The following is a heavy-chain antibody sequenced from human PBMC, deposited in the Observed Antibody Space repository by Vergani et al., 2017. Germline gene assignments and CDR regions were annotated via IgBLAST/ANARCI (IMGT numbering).Heavy chain of an antibody. CDR2: VYYTGST. V-gene: IGHV4-59*01. Sequence: QVQLQESGPGLVKPSETLSLTCTVSGAAIKDFYWSWFRQPPGKGLEWIGYVYYTGSTTYNPSLKSRVTISVDTSNNQFSLRMTSLTAADTAIYYCARDRDLYCRSTTSCHNWFDPWGQGSLDTVSS. J-gene: IGHJ5*02. D-gene: IGHD2/OR15-2a*01. CDR3: ARDRDLYCRSTTSCHNWFDP. CDR1: GAAIKDFY.